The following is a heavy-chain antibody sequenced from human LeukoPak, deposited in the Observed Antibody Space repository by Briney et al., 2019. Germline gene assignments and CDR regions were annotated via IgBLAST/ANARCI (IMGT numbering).Heavy chain of an antibody. V-gene: IGHV1-2*02. CDR3: ARTIYGDYWFDP. CDR2: INPNSGGT. J-gene: IGHJ5*02. CDR1: GYTFTGYY. Sequence: ASVKVSCKASGYTFTGYYMHWVRQAPGQGLEWMGWINPNSGGTNYAQKFQGRVTMTRDTSISTAYMELSRLRSDDTAVYYCARTIYGDYWFDPWGQGTLVTVSS. D-gene: IGHD4-17*01.